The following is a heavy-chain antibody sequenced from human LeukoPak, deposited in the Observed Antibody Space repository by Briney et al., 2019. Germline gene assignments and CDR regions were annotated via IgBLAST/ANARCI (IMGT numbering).Heavy chain of an antibody. J-gene: IGHJ4*02. CDR3: ARSGRGAAGTRYISDF. CDR2: AFSSGTT. CDR1: GDSISGYY. D-gene: IGHD6-13*01. V-gene: IGHV4-59*01. Sequence: SETLSLTCTVSGDSISGYYWSWIRQPPGKGLEWIGYAFSSGTTNYNPSLKGRVTLLIDTSKNQFSLELSSVTAADTAVYYCARSGRGAAGTRYISDFWGQGTLVTVSS.